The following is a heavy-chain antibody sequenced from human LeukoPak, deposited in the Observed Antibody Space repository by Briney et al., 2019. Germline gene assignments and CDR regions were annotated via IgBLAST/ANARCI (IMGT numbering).Heavy chain of an antibody. Sequence: SETLSLTCTVSGGSISSYYWSWIRQPPGKGLEWIGYIYYSGSTNYNPSLKSRVTISVDTSKNQFSLKLSSVTAADTAVYYCARRHYYDSSGYCQFDYWGQGTLVTVSS. CDR3: ARRHYYDSSGYCQFDY. J-gene: IGHJ4*02. V-gene: IGHV4-59*12. CDR2: IYYSGST. CDR1: GGSISSYY. D-gene: IGHD3-22*01.